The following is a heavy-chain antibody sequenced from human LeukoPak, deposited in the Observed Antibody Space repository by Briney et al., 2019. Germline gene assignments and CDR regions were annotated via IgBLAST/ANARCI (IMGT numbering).Heavy chain of an antibody. D-gene: IGHD6-19*01. V-gene: IGHV3-33*01. Sequence: PGGSLRLSCAASGFTFSSYGMHWVRQAPGKGLEWVAVIWCDGSNKYYADSVKGRFTISRDNSKNTLYLQMNSLRAEDTAVYYCARSPNSSGWYLDYWGQGTLVTVSS. CDR1: GFTFSSYG. J-gene: IGHJ4*02. CDR3: ARSPNSSGWYLDY. CDR2: IWCDGSNK.